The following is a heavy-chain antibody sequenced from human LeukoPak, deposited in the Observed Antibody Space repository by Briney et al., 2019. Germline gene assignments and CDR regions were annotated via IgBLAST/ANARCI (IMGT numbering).Heavy chain of an antibody. CDR3: ARGRIAAAGYFDY. CDR2: INHSGST. CDR1: GGSFSGYY. Sequence: SETLSLTCAVYGGSFSGYYWSWIRQPPGKGLEWIGEINHSGSTNYNPSLKSRVTISVDTSKNQFSLKLISVTAADTAVYYCARGRIAAAGYFDYWGQGTLVTVSS. V-gene: IGHV4-34*01. J-gene: IGHJ4*02. D-gene: IGHD6-13*01.